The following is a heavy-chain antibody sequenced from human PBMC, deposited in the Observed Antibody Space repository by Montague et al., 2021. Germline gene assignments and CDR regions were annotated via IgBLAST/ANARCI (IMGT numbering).Heavy chain of an antibody. Sequence: SETLSLTCTVSGGSINIGTYYWGWFRQPPGKGLEWIGNIDSRGKSSYTPSLKSRVAISLDKSRNHFSLSLTSVTAADTAIYFCARRTEYPVRWELETDNWGQGTLVIVSS. D-gene: IGHD2/OR15-2a*01. J-gene: IGHJ4*02. V-gene: IGHV4-39*02. CDR1: GGSINIGTYY. CDR3: ARRTEYPVRWELETDN. CDR2: IDSRGKS.